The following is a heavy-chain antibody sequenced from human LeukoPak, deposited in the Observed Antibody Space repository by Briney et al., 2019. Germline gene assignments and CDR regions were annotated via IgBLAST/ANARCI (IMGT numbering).Heavy chain of an antibody. Sequence: ASVSVSCTASGYTFTGYYMHWVRQAPGPGLEWMGTINPSGGSTSYAQKFQGRVTMTRDTSTSTVYMELSSLRSEDTAVYYCARERAGYYGMDVWGQGTTVTVSS. CDR2: INPSGGST. J-gene: IGHJ6*02. D-gene: IGHD3-10*01. V-gene: IGHV1-46*01. CDR3: ARERAGYYGMDV. CDR1: GYTFTGYY.